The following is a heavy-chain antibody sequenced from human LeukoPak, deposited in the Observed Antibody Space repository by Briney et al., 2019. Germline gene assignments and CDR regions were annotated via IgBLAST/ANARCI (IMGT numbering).Heavy chain of an antibody. V-gene: IGHV3-23*01. Sequence: GGSLRLSCAASGFTFSSYWMHWVRQAPGKGLEWVSAISGSGGSTYYADSVKGRFTISRDNSKNTLYLQMNSLRAEDTAVYYCANVGSWYGNWGQGTLVTVSS. CDR2: ISGSGGST. D-gene: IGHD6-13*01. J-gene: IGHJ4*02. CDR1: GFTFSSYW. CDR3: ANVGSWYGN.